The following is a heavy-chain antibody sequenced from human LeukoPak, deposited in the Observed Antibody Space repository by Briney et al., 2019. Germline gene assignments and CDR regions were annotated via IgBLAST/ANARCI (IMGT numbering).Heavy chain of an antibody. D-gene: IGHD3-10*01. CDR2: ISSSGSTI. V-gene: IGHV3-11*01. Sequence: GSLRLSCAASGFTFSDYYMSWIRQAPGKGLEWVSYISSSGSTIYYADSVKGRFTISRDNAKNSLYLQMNSLRAEDTAVYYCARDRVVGLRGNWFDPWGQGTLVTVSS. CDR3: ARDRVVGLRGNWFDP. CDR1: GFTFSDYY. J-gene: IGHJ5*02.